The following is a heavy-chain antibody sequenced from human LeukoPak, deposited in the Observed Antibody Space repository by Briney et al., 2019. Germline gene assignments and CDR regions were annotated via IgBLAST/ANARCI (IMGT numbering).Heavy chain of an antibody. CDR3: ARGPYTYSFYEDEP. J-gene: IGHJ5*02. CDR1: GFTFSSYG. Sequence: GGSLRLSCATSGFTFSSYGMSWVRQAPGKGLEWVSAISGSGGSTYYADSVKGRFTISRDNSKNTLYLQMNSLRAEDTAVYYCARGPYTYSFYEDEPWGQGTLVTVSS. D-gene: IGHD5/OR15-5a*01. V-gene: IGHV3-23*01. CDR2: ISGSGGST.